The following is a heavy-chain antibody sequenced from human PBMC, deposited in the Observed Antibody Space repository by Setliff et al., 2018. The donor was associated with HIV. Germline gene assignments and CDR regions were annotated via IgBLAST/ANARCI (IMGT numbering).Heavy chain of an antibody. Sequence: GSLRLSCAASGLTFSSYWMSWVRQPPGKGLEWIGNIYDSESTYYNPSLKSRVTISVDTSKNQFSLRLNSVTAADTAISYCTRRGADSYYPRPLDVWGKGTTVTVSS. CDR1: GLTFSSYW. CDR3: TRRGADSYYPRPLDV. D-gene: IGHD3-10*01. V-gene: IGHV4-59*01. J-gene: IGHJ6*04. CDR2: IYDSEST.